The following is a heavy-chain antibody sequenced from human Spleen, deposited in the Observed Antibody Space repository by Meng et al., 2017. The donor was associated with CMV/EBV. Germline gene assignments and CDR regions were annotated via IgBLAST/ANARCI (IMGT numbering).Heavy chain of an antibody. D-gene: IGHD6-13*01. CDR1: TAYY. V-gene: IGHV1-2*02. CDR3: ARGIKGPSRRPLYYYYAMDV. CDR2: INPIGGAT. Sequence: TAYYIHWVRQAPGQGLEWMGWINPIGGATNYAQNFQGRVTMTRDTSISTGYMELRSLRSDDTAVYYCARGIKGPSRRPLYYYYAMDVWGQGTMVTVSS. J-gene: IGHJ6*02.